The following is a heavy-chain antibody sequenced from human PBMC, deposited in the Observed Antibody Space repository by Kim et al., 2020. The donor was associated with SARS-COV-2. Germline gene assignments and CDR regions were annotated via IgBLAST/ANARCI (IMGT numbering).Heavy chain of an antibody. V-gene: IGHV4-39*07. CDR3: ARDHQRYSSSWYSYYY. D-gene: IGHD6-13*01. Sequence: SETLSLTCTVSGGSISSSSYYWGWIRQPPGKGLEWIGSIYYSGSTYYNPSLKSRVTISVDTSKNQFSLKLSSVTAADTAVYYCARDHQRYSSSWYSYYY. CDR2: IYYSGST. CDR1: GGSISSSSYY. J-gene: IGHJ6*03.